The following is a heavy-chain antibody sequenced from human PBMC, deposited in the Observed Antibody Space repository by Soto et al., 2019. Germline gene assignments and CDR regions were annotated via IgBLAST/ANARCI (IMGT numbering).Heavy chain of an antibody. CDR3: TTDGATIFFDP. Sequence: GGSLRLSCAASGFTFKNAWMSWVRQAPGKGLEWVGRIKTKADAGTTDYAAPVKGRFTISRDDSKNTLYLQMNSLKNEDTALYFCTTDGATIFFDPRGQGTLVTVSS. V-gene: IGHV3-15*01. CDR2: IKTKADAGTT. D-gene: IGHD3-10*02. J-gene: IGHJ5*02. CDR1: GFTFKNAW.